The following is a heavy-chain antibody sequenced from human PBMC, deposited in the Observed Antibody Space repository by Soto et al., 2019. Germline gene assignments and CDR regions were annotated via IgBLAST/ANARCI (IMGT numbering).Heavy chain of an antibody. D-gene: IGHD6-19*01. Sequence: QVQLQQWGAGLLKPSETLSLTCAVYGGSFSGYYWSWIRQPPGKGLEWMGEINHSGSTNYNPSLKSRVTISVDTSKNQFALKLSSVTAADTAVYYCARGRPPNYSSGWRLDYWGQGTLVTVSS. J-gene: IGHJ4*02. CDR1: GGSFSGYY. V-gene: IGHV4-34*01. CDR3: ARGRPPNYSSGWRLDY. CDR2: INHSGST.